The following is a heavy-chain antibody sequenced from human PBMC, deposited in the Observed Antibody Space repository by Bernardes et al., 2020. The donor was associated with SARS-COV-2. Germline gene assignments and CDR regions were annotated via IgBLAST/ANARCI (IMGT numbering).Heavy chain of an antibody. Sequence: GGSLRLSCEASGFIFSSYWTHWIRQVPGKGLVWVSRINGDGRTLNYADSVKGRFTISRDNARNTLYLQMNSLSDEDTAVYYCTGSGRTVGWGQGTLVTVSS. CDR3: TGSGRTVG. V-gene: IGHV3-74*01. J-gene: IGHJ4*02. D-gene: IGHD6-19*01. CDR2: INGDGRTL. CDR1: GFIFSSYW.